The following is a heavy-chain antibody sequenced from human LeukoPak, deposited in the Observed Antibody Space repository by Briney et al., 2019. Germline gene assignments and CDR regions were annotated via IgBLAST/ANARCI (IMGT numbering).Heavy chain of an antibody. J-gene: IGHJ4*02. V-gene: IGHV3-53*01. CDR3: ASSPLY. CDR1: GFTISSNY. CDR2: IYSGGST. Sequence: GGSLRLSCAASGFTISSNYVSWVRQAPGKVLEWGSVIYSGGSTYYADSVKGRFTISRDTSNNTLYLQLNSLRAEDTAVYYGASSPLYWGQGTLVTVSS.